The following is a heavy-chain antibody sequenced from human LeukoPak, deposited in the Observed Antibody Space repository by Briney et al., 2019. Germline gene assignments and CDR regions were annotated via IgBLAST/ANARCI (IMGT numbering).Heavy chain of an antibody. CDR3: ARRGYYYDTSGRPADAFDI. CDR1: GYAFSGYY. D-gene: IGHD3-22*01. Sequence: GASVKVSCKASGYAFSGYYIHWVRQAPGQGLEWMGWINPNSGDTNYAQHFQGRVTMTRDTSISTAYMELSRLRSVDTAVYYCARRGYYYDTSGRPADAFDIWGQGTMVTVSS. J-gene: IGHJ3*02. V-gene: IGHV1-2*02. CDR2: INPNSGDT.